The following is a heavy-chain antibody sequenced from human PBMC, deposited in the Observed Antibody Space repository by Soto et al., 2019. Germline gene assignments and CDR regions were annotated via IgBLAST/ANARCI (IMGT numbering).Heavy chain of an antibody. J-gene: IGHJ3*02. CDR1: GFTFDDYG. D-gene: IGHD4-17*01. CDR3: ARGLPTVPNAFDI. V-gene: IGHV3-20*04. Sequence: EVQLVESGGGVVRPGGSLRLSCAASGFTFDDYGMSWVRQAPGKGLEGVCGINWNGGSTGYADSVKGRFTISRDNAKNTLYLQMNSLNDEDPALYYCARGLPTVPNAFDIWGQGTMVTVSS. CDR2: INWNGGST.